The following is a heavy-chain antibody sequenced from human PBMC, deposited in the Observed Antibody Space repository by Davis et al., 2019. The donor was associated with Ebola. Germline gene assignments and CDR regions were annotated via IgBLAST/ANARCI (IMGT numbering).Heavy chain of an antibody. CDR1: GFTFSSYG. CDR3: AREIAVAGTECGY. D-gene: IGHD6-19*01. J-gene: IGHJ4*02. CDR2: ISGSGGGT. Sequence: GGSLRLSCAASGFTFSSYGMHWVRQAPGKGLEWVSGISGSGGGTYYADSVKGRFTISRDNAKNSLYLQMNSLRDEDTAVYYCAREIAVAGTECGYWGQGTLVTVSS. V-gene: IGHV3-48*02.